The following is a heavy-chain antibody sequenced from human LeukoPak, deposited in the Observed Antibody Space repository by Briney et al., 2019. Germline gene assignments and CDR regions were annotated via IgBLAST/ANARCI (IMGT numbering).Heavy chain of an antibody. V-gene: IGHV1-2*02. CDR1: GGTFSSYA. CDR2: INPNSGGT. J-gene: IGHJ5*02. D-gene: IGHD6-6*01. Sequence: GASVKVSCKASGGTFSSYAISWVRQAPGQGLEWMGWINPNSGGTNYAQKFQGRVTMTRDTSISTAYMELSRLRSDDTAVYYCAREIRSSSFISNWFDPWGQGTLVTVSS. CDR3: AREIRSSSFISNWFDP.